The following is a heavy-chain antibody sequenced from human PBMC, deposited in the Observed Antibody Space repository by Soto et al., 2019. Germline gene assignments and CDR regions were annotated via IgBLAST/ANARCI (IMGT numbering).Heavy chain of an antibody. CDR2: IYPGDSDT. Sequence: LGESLKISCKVSGYSFTSYWIGWVRQMPGKGLEWMGIIYPGDSDTRYSPSFQGQVTISADKSISTAYLQWSSLKASDTAMYYCARRRLENKLNWFDPWGQGTLVTVSS. V-gene: IGHV5-51*01. J-gene: IGHJ5*02. CDR1: GYSFTSYW. D-gene: IGHD1-1*01. CDR3: ARRRLENKLNWFDP.